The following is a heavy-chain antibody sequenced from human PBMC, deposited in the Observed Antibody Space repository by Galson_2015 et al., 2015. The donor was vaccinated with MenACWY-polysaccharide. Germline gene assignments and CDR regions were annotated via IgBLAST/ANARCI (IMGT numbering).Heavy chain of an antibody. CDR3: ARAGWVWFGESVDAFDI. J-gene: IGHJ3*02. Sequence: TLSLTCTVSGGSISSGSYYWSWIRQPAGKGLEWIGRIYTSGSTSYNPSLKSRVTISVDTSKNQFYLKLSSVTAADTAVYYCARAGWVWFGESVDAFDIWGQGTMVTVSS. V-gene: IGHV4-61*02. CDR1: GGSISSGSYY. D-gene: IGHD3-10*01. CDR2: IYTSGST.